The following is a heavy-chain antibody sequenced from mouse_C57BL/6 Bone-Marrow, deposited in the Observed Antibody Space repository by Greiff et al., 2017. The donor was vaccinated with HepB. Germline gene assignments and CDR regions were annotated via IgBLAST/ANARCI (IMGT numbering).Heavy chain of an antibody. CDR3: ARNSELFITTVVAEDYFDY. CDR2: IWSGGST. CDR1: GFSLTSYG. J-gene: IGHJ2*01. Sequence: VQVVESGPGLVQPSQSLSITCTVSGFSLTSYGVHWVRQSPGKGLEWLGVIWSGGSTDYNAAFISRLSISKDNSKSQVFFKMNSLQADDTAIYYCARNSELFITTVVAEDYFDYWGQGTTLTVSS. V-gene: IGHV2-2*01. D-gene: IGHD1-1*01.